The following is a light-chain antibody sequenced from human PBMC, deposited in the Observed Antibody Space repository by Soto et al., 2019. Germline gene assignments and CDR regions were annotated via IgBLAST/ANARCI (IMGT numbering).Light chain of an antibody. CDR1: QSISTF. V-gene: IGKV1-5*03. CDR3: HQYHTSST. CDR2: RAS. Sequence: DILMTQSPSTLAAFVGDRVTVTCRASQSISTFLAWYQQKPGKAPKLLIYRASSLPSGVPSRFSGSGSGTEFTLTISSLQPDDFATYYCHQYHTSSTFGQGTKLEIK. J-gene: IGKJ2*01.